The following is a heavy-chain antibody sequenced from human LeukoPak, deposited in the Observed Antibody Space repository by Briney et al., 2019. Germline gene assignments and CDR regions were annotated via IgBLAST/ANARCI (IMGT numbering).Heavy chain of an antibody. CDR2: IYISGST. CDR1: GGSIRNYF. Sequence: SETLSLTCTVSGGSIRNYFWSWIRQPAGKGLEWIGRIYISGSTNYNPSLKSRVTMSVDTSKNQFSLKLSSVTAADTAVYYCARAFGPNDAFDIWGQGTMVTVSS. D-gene: IGHD2/OR15-2a*01. J-gene: IGHJ3*02. CDR3: ARAFGPNDAFDI. V-gene: IGHV4-4*07.